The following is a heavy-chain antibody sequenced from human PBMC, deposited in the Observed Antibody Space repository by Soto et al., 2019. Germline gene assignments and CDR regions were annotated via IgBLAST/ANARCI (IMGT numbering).Heavy chain of an antibody. CDR1: GGSISSSNW. D-gene: IGHD3-3*01. Sequence: QVQLQESGPGLVKPSGTLSLTCAVSGGSISSSNWWSWVRQPPGKGLEWIGEIYHSGSTNYNPSLKSRVTISVDKSKNQFSLKLSSVIAADTAVYYCARGHNFWSGLTYYYYGVDVWGQGTTVTVSS. J-gene: IGHJ6*02. CDR2: IYHSGST. CDR3: ARGHNFWSGLTYYYYGVDV. V-gene: IGHV4-4*02.